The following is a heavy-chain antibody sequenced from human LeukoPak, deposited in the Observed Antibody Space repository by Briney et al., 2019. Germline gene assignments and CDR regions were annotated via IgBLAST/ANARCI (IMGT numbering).Heavy chain of an antibody. V-gene: IGHV3-23*01. J-gene: IGHJ4*02. CDR1: GFTFSNYA. Sequence: GGSLRLSCAASGFTFSNYAMSWVRQAPGKGLEWVSVISGSGSSTSYADSVKGRFTISRDNAKNTLYLQMNSLRAEDTAVYYCARDDYGGRGEFDYWGQGTLVTVSS. D-gene: IGHD4-23*01. CDR3: ARDDYGGRGEFDY. CDR2: ISGSGSST.